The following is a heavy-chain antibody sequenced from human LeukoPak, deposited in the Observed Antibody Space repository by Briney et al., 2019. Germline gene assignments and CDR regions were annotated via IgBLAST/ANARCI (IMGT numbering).Heavy chain of an antibody. CDR3: ARDSSGYSLQNAFDI. CDR1: GFTFSSYS. J-gene: IGHJ3*02. CDR2: ISSSSSYI. V-gene: IGHV3-21*01. Sequence: GGSLRLSCAASGFTFSSYSMNWVRQAPGKGLEWVSSISSSSSYIYYADSVKGRSTISRDNAKNSLYLQMNSLRAEDTAVYYCARDSSGYSLQNAFDIWGQGTMVTVSS. D-gene: IGHD3-22*01.